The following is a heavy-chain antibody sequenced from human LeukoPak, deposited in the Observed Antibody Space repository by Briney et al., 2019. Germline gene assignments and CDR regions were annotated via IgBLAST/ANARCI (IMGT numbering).Heavy chain of an antibody. Sequence: PSQTLSLTCTVSGGSISSGGYYWSWIRQHPGKGLEWIGYIYYSGSTYYNPSLKSRVTISVDTSKNQFSLKLSSVTAADTAVYYCARAVNYYDSSGYSLTFDIWGQGTMVTVSS. D-gene: IGHD3-22*01. CDR2: IYYSGST. J-gene: IGHJ3*02. CDR3: ARAVNYYDSSGYSLTFDI. V-gene: IGHV4-31*03. CDR1: GGSISSGGYY.